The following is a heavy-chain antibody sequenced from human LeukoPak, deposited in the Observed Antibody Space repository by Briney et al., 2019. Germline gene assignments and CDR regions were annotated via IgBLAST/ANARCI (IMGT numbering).Heavy chain of an antibody. J-gene: IGHJ6*03. V-gene: IGHV4-4*07. CDR2: IYTSGST. CDR3: ARGPMGPKGFYYYYYMDV. CDR1: GGSISSYY. Sequence: PSGTLSLTCTVSGGSISSYYWSWIRQPAGKGLEWIGRIYTSGSTNYNPSLKSRVTMSVDTSKNQFSLKLSSVTAADTAVYYCARGPMGPKGFYYYYYMDVWGKGTTVTVSS. D-gene: IGHD3-16*01.